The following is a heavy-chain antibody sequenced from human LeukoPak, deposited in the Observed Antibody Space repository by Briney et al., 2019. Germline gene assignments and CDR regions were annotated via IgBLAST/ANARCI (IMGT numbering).Heavy chain of an antibody. V-gene: IGHV3-23*01. CDR2: ISGSASDT. CDR1: GFTFRNYA. D-gene: IGHD2-21*01. Sequence: PAGGSLRLSCVASGFTFRNYAMSWVRQAPGKGLESVSTISGSASDTHYADSVKGRFTISRDNSKNTLYLHMDSLRADDTAVYYCAKDGEDWGQGALVTVSS. CDR3: AKDGED. J-gene: IGHJ4*02.